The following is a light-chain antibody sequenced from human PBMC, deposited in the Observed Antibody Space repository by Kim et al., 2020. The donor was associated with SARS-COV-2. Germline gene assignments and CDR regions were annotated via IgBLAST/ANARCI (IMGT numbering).Light chain of an antibody. V-gene: IGLV3-19*01. CDR3: CSRDSSGQKYV. CDR2: GEN. Sequence: SSELTQDPAVSVALGQTVRITCQGDSLRTYYASWFQQKPGQAPVLVMYGENNRPSGIPDRFSGSRSGNIASLTISGAQAEDEADFYCCSRDSSGQKYVFGTGTKVTV. J-gene: IGLJ1*01. CDR1: SLRTYY.